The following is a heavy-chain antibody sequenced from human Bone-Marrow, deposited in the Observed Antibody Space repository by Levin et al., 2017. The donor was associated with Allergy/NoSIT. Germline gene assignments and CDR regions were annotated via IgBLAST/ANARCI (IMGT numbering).Heavy chain of an antibody. CDR2: ISPGNSET. CDR3: ARLDGDTEPSVFIYGLDV. J-gene: IGHJ6*02. CDR1: GFAFTTYS. Sequence: GGSLRLSCKVFGFAFTTYSIGWVRQMPGKGLEWMGIISPGNSETLYSPSFQGQVTISVDKSTSTAYLQWISLKTSHSATYFCARLDGDTEPSVFIYGLDVWGQGTTVIVSS. D-gene: IGHD3-9*01. V-gene: IGHV5-51*01.